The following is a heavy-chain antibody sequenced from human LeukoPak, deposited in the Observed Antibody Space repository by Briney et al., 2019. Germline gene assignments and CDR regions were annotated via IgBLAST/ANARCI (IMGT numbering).Heavy chain of an antibody. D-gene: IGHD6-19*01. CDR2: ISYDGSNK. Sequence: GGSLRLSCAASGFTFSSYGMHWVRQAPGKGLEWVAVISYDGSNKYYADSAKGRFTISRDNSKNTLYLQMNSLRAEDTAVYYCAKDMFRYSSGDAFDIWGQGTMVTVSS. CDR3: AKDMFRYSSGDAFDI. J-gene: IGHJ3*02. V-gene: IGHV3-30*18. CDR1: GFTFSSYG.